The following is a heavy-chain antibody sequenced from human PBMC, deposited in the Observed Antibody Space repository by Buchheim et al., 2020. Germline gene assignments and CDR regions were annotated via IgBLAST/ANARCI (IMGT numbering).Heavy chain of an antibody. CDR3: ARDRYSSSDNYYGMDV. CDR2: IYSGGTT. V-gene: IGHV3-53*01. J-gene: IGHJ6*02. Sequence: EVQLVESGGGLIQPGESLRLSCAASGFTVSSNYMSWVRQAQGKGLEWVSVIYSGGTTCYADSVKGRFTISRDNSKNTLYLQMNSLRAEDSAVYYCARDRYSSSDNYYGMDVWGQGTT. D-gene: IGHD5-18*01. CDR1: GFTVSSNY.